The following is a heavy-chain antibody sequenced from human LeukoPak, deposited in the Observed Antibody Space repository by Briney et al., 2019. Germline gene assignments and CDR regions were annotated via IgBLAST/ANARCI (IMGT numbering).Heavy chain of an antibody. D-gene: IGHD6-13*01. CDR1: GYLFINYG. CDR2: ISPYSGNT. V-gene: IGHV1-18*01. CDR3: ARTSGVSVAGSPYYFEF. J-gene: IGHJ4*02. Sequence: ASVKVSCKASGYLFINYGITWLRQAPGQGLECMGWISPYSGNTDYAQKLQGRVTMTTDRSTTTAYMELRSLGFDDTAVYYCARTSGVSVAGSPYYFEFWGQGTLITVSS.